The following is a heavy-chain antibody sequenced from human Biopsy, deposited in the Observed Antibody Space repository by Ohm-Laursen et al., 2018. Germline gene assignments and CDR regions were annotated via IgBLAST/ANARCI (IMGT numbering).Heavy chain of an antibody. V-gene: IGHV4-59*01. CDR2: IYYSGTT. J-gene: IGHJ5*01. Sequence: GTLSLTCTVSGDSMGTYYWTWIRQPPGKGLEWIASIYYSGTTNKNPSLKSRVTISVDTSKRQFYLELSSVTAADTAIYYCARVRGGFLEWFDYWGQGILVTVSS. D-gene: IGHD3-3*01. CDR1: GDSMGTYY. CDR3: ARVRGGFLEWFDY.